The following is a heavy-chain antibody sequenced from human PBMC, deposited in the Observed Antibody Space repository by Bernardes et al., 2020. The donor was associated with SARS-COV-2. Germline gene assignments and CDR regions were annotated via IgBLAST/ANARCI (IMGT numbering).Heavy chain of an antibody. J-gene: IGHJ6*02. CDR3: AREPGRRYSYGPQEYYYGLDV. D-gene: IGHD5-18*01. Sequence: SETLSLTCTVSGGSFRSGTYFWTWIRQPAGKGLEWIGRIYSSGSTTYNPSLKSRVTISLDPSKNQFSLRLSSVTIADTAVYFCAREPGRRYSYGPQEYYYGLDVWGQGTTVIVSS. CDR1: GGSFRSGTYF. V-gene: IGHV4-61*02. CDR2: IYSSGST.